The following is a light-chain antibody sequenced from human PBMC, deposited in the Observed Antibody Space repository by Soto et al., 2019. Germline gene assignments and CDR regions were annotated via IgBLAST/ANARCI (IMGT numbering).Light chain of an antibody. Sequence: SYELTQPPSVSVSPGQTASITCSGDKLGDKYACWYQQKPGQSPVLVIYQDSKRPSGIPGRFSGSNSGNTATLTIRGTQAMDEADYYCQAWDSSTASYVFGTGTQLTVL. CDR1: KLGDKY. CDR2: QDS. V-gene: IGLV3-1*01. J-gene: IGLJ1*01. CDR3: QAWDSSTASYV.